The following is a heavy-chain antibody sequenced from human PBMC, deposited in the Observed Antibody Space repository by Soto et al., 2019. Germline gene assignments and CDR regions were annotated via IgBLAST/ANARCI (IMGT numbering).Heavy chain of an antibody. CDR2: INHSGST. J-gene: IGHJ5*02. Sequence: PSETLSLTCAVYGGSFSGYYWSWIRQPPGKGLEWIGEINHSGSTNYNPSLKSRVTISVDTSKNQFSLKLSSVTAADTAVYYCARPVLAAGHNWFDPWGQGTVVTVSS. CDR3: ARPVLAAGHNWFDP. D-gene: IGHD2-15*01. CDR1: GGSFSGYY. V-gene: IGHV4-34*01.